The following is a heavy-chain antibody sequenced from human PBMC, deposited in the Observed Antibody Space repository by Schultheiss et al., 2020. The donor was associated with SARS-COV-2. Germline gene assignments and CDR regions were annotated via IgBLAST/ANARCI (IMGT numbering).Heavy chain of an antibody. J-gene: IGHJ6*03. CDR2: INHSGST. CDR1: GGSFSGYY. D-gene: IGHD2-2*01. Sequence: SETLSLTCAVYGGSFSGYYWSWIRQPPGKGLEWIGEINHSGSTNYNPSLKSRVTISVDTSKNQFCLKLSSVTAADTAVYYCARGIGYCGSTSCLYGYYYYYMDVWGKGTTVTVSS. CDR3: ARGIGYCGSTSCLYGYYYYYMDV. V-gene: IGHV4-34*01.